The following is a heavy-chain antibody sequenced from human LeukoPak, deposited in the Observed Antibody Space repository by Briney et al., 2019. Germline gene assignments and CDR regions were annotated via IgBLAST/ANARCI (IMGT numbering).Heavy chain of an antibody. J-gene: IGHJ4*02. D-gene: IGHD5-24*01. V-gene: IGHV3-48*02. CDR2: IDGSSRSI. Sequence: PGGSLRLSCAASGSSFNSYGMNWVRRAPGKGLEWVSYIDGSSRSIYYADSVKGRFTVSRDNAKNSLFLQMNSLRDEDTAVYLCARKMALWGQGTLVTVSS. CDR3: ARKMAL. CDR1: GSSFNSYG.